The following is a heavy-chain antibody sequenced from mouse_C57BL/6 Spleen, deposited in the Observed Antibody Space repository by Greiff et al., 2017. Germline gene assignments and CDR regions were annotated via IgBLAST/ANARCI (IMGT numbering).Heavy chain of an antibody. CDR1: GYTFTGYW. J-gene: IGHJ4*01. CDR2: IDPTASGT. CDR3: APYRYYARDY. D-gene: IGHD2-10*01. Sequence: QVQLQQPGAELVKPGASVKLSCKASGYTFTGYWMQWVKQSPGQGLEWIGEIDPTASGTNYNQKFKAKATLTVDTSSSTAYMQLSGLTSEDSAVYFCAPYRYYARDYWGQGTSVTVSS. V-gene: IGHV1-50*01.